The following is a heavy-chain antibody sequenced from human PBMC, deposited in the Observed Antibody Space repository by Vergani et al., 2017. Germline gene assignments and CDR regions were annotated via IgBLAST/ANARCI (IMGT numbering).Heavy chain of an antibody. Sequence: QLQLQESGPGLVKPSEPLSLTCTVSGGSISSSSYYWGWIRQPPGKGLEWIGSIYYSGSTYYNPSLKSRVTISVDTSKNQFSLKLSSVTAADTAVYYCATTSLMVYATYYYGMDVWGQGTTVTVSS. CDR1: GGSISSSSYY. V-gene: IGHV4-39*01. CDR3: ATTSLMVYATYYYGMDV. J-gene: IGHJ6*02. D-gene: IGHD2-8*01. CDR2: IYYSGST.